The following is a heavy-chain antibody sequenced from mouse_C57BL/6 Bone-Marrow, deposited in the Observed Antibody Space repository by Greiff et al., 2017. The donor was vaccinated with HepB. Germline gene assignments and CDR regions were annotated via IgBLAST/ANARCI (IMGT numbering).Heavy chain of an antibody. Sequence: QVQLQQPGAELVRPGSSVKLSCKASGYTFTSYWMDWVKQRPGQGLEWIGNIYPSDSETHYNQKFKDKATLTVDKSSSTAYMQLSSLTSEDSAVYYCASGYYGSCLFAYWGQGTLVTVSA. CDR1: GYTFTSYW. J-gene: IGHJ3*01. CDR2: IYPSDSET. CDR3: ASGYYGSCLFAY. V-gene: IGHV1-61*01. D-gene: IGHD1-1*01.